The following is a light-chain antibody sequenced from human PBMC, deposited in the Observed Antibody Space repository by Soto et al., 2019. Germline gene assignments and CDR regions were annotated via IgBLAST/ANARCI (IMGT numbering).Light chain of an antibody. J-gene: IGKJ4*01. CDR1: QSVLYSSNNKNY. Sequence: DIVMTQSPDSLAVSLGEGATINCKSSQSVLYSSNNKNYLAWYQQKPGQPPKLPIYWASTRESGVPDRFSGSGSGTDFTLTISSLQAEDVAVYYCQQYYSTPRLTFGGGTKVEIK. V-gene: IGKV4-1*01. CDR3: QQYYSTPRLT. CDR2: WAS.